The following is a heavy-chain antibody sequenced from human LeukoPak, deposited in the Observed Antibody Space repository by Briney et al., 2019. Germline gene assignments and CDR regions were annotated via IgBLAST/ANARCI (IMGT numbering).Heavy chain of an antibody. J-gene: IGHJ4*02. CDR3: AKDASLYSSGWHFDY. CDR1: GFTFSSYA. CDR2: ISGSGGST. V-gene: IGHV3-23*01. Sequence: PGGSLRLSCAASGFTFSSYAMSWVRQAPGKGLEWVSAISGSGGSTYYADSVKGRFTISRDNSKNTLYLQMNSLRAEETAVYYCAKDASLYSSGWHFDYWGQGTLVTVSS. D-gene: IGHD6-19*01.